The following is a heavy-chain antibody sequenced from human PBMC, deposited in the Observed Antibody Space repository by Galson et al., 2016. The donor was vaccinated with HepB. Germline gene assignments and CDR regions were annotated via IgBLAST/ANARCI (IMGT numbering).Heavy chain of an antibody. CDR1: GFTFSNYA. CDR3: SRVVGLDYDFWSGYSDFDY. V-gene: IGHV3-49*03. D-gene: IGHD3-3*01. J-gene: IGHJ4*02. CDR2: IRSNSYGGTT. Sequence: SLRLSCAASGFTFSNYAMSWFRQAPGKGLEWVGFIRSNSYGGTTEYAASARGTFTISRDDSKNIAFLQLNSLKTEDTAVSYCSRVVGLDYDFWSGYSDFDYWGQGALVTVSS.